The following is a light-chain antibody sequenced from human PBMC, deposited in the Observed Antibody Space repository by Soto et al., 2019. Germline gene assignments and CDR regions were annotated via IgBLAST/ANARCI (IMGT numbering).Light chain of an antibody. CDR3: SSYTSSSTVI. CDR1: SSDIGGYNY. CDR2: DVR. V-gene: IGLV2-14*01. J-gene: IGLJ2*01. Sequence: QSALTQPASVSGSPGQSITISCTGTSSDIGGYNYISWYQQLPGKAPKFIIYDVRNRPSGVSNRFSGSRSGDTASLTISGLQAEHEADYYCSSYTSSSTVIFGGGPKLTVL.